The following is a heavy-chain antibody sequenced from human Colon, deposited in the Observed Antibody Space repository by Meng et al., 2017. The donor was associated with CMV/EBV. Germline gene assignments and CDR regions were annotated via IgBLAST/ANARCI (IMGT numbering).Heavy chain of an antibody. D-gene: IGHD1-14*01. CDR1: GGSISNSDYY. J-gene: IGHJ5*02. Sequence: SETLSLTCIVSGGSISNSDYYWGWVRQPPGKGLEWIGSIYYLGGAYYNPALESRVAISVDTSKNQFSLKLSSVTAADTAIFYCARLNFTGKRGRRGFDPWGQGTLVTVSS. CDR3: ARLNFTGKRGRRGFDP. V-gene: IGHV4-39*07. CDR2: IYYLGGA.